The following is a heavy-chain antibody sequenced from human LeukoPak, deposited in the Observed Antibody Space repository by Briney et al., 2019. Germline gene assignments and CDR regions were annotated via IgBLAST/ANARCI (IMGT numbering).Heavy chain of an antibody. CDR2: ISSSGSTI. J-gene: IGHJ4*02. V-gene: IGHV3-48*02. CDR3: ATSGSGYRRGVIDY. Sequence: PGGSLRLSCAASGFTFDDYGMNWVRQAPGKGLEWVSYISSSGSTIYYADSVKGRFTISRDNAKNSLYLQMNSLRDEDTAVYYCATSGSGYRRGVIDYWGQGTLVTVSS. CDR1: GFTFDDYG. D-gene: IGHD6-25*01.